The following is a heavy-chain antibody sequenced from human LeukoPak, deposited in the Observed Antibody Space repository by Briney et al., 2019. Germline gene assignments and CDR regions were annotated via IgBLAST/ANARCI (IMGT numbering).Heavy chain of an antibody. J-gene: IGHJ5*02. D-gene: IGHD2-2*02. V-gene: IGHV3-66*01. CDR3: ARGFSDNTQPFDP. CDR2: IQSGGTT. Sequence: GGSLRLSCAASGFTVSSRFMSWVRQAPGKGLEWDSLIQSGGTTFYADSVKGRLTISRDNSKNILFLQMNSLRVEDTAVYYCARGFSDNTQPFDPWGQGTLVTVSS. CDR1: GFTVSSRF.